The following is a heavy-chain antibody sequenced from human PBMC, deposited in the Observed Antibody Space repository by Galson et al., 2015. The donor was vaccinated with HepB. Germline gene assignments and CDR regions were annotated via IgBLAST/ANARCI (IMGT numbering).Heavy chain of an antibody. V-gene: IGHV3-7*01. D-gene: IGHD6-25*01. J-gene: IGHJ4*02. CDR3: AGIRDPAAKSQYRSFDY. CDR1: GLTFSNSW. Sequence: SLRLSCATSGLTFSNSWMSWVRLTPGKGLEWVANIKHDGSEESYVNSVRGRFSISRDNAKNSLYLQMNSLRVDDTAVYYCAGIRDPAAKSQYRSFDYWGQGTLVTVSS. CDR2: IKHDGSEE.